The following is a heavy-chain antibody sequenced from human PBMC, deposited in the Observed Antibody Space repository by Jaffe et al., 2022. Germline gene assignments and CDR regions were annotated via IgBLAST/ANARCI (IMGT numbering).Heavy chain of an antibody. J-gene: IGHJ3*02. CDR2: INPNSGGT. CDR1: GYTFTGYY. CDR3: ARMTYYDYIWGSYRQINDAFDI. Sequence: QVQLVQSGAEVKKPGASVKVSCKASGYTFTGYYMHWVRQAPGQGLEWMGRINPNSGGTNYAQKFQGRVTMTRDTSISTAYMELSRLRSDDTAVYYCARMTYYDYIWGSYRQINDAFDIWGQGTMVTVSS. V-gene: IGHV1-2*06. D-gene: IGHD3-16*02.